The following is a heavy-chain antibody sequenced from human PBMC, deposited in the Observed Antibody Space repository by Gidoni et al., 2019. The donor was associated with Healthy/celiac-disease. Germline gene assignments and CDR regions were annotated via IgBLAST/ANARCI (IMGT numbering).Heavy chain of an antibody. CDR3: ARDLSSSGYDHPGAYYYYYMDV. J-gene: IGHJ6*03. D-gene: IGHD5-12*01. CDR1: GFTVSSNY. Sequence: EVQLVESGGGLIQPGGSLRLSCAASGFTVSSNYMSWVRQAPGKGLEWVSVIYSGGSTYYADSVKGRFTISRDNSKNTLYLQMNSLRAEDTAVYYCARDLSSSGYDHPGAYYYYYMDVWGKGTTVTVSS. V-gene: IGHV3-53*01. CDR2: IYSGGST.